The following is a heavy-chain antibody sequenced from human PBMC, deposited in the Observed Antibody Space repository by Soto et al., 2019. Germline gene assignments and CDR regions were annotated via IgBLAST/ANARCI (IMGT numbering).Heavy chain of an antibody. V-gene: IGHV4-30-2*01. J-gene: IGHJ4*02. CDR3: ARWGGLTGTRFDY. CDR1: GGSISSGGYS. D-gene: IGHD1-20*01. CDR2: IYHSGST. Sequence: KPSETLSLTCAVSGGSISSGGYSWSWIRQPPGKGLEWIGYIYHSGSTYYNPSLKSRVTISVDRSKNQFSLKLSSVTAADTAVYYCARWGGLTGTRFDYWGQGTLVTVSS.